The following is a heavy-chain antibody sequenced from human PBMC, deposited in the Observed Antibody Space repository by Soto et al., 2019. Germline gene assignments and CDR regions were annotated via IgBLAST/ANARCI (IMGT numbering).Heavy chain of an antibody. J-gene: IGHJ5*01. CDR3: ARARIVGAKAWFVP. CDR1: GGSISSHY. V-gene: IGHV4-59*11. CDR2: IYYSEKI. D-gene: IGHD1-26*01. Sequence: PSETVSLTCTVSGGSISSHYWSWIRQPPGKELEWIGYIYYSEKINYNPSLKSRVTISADTSKTQFSLKVNSVTAADTAVYYCARARIVGAKAWFVPWGQRTLVTVSS.